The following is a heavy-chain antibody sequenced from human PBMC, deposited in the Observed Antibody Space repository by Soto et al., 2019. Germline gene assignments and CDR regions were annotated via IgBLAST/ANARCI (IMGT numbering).Heavy chain of an antibody. Sequence: ASVKVSCKVSGYTLTELSMHWVRQAPGKGLEWMGGFDPEDGETIYAQKFQGRVTMTEDTSTDTAYMELSSLRSEDTAVYYCAAGWELLTAPQFDYWGQGTLVTVSS. V-gene: IGHV1-24*01. J-gene: IGHJ4*02. D-gene: IGHD1-26*01. CDR2: FDPEDGET. CDR3: AAGWELLTAPQFDY. CDR1: GYTLTELS.